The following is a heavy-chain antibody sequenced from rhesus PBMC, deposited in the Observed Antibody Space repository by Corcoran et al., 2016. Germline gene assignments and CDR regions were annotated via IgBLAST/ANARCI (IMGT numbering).Heavy chain of an antibody. V-gene: IGHV4S16*01. CDR3: ARDLRCSGTYCYADGLDS. D-gene: IGHD2-27*01. CDR1: GGSISGYY. J-gene: IGHJ6*01. CDR2: IDGNTAAP. Sequence: QVQLQESGPGLVKPSETLSLTCAVSGGSISGYYWSWIRQPPGKGLEWIGNIDGNTAAPNCHPPHKSRVTISKDPSKTQFALKLSSVTAADTAVYYCARDLRCSGTYCYADGLDSWGQGVVVTVSS.